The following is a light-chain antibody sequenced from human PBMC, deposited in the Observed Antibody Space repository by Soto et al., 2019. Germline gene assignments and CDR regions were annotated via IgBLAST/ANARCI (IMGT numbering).Light chain of an antibody. V-gene: IGLV2-14*02. Sequence: QSVLTQPASVSGSPGQSITISCTGTSSDVGSYNLVSWYQQHPGKAPKLMIYEGSKRPSGVSNRFSGSKSGNTASLTISGLQAEDEADYYCSSYTSTNTPVVFGGGTKVTVL. J-gene: IGLJ2*01. CDR3: SSYTSTNTPVV. CDR2: EGS. CDR1: SSDVGSYNL.